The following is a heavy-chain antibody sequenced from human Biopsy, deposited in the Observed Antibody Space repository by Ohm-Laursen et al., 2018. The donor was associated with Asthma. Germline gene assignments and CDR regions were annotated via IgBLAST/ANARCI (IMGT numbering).Heavy chain of an antibody. CDR3: ARGPPVDRED. CDR2: IYYSGST. J-gene: IGHJ4*02. V-gene: IGHV4-31*03. CDR1: GGSISSGGYY. Sequence: TLSLTCSVSGGSISSGGYYWSWIRQHPGKGLEWIGYIYYSGSTYYNPSLKSRVTISVDTSKNQFSLRLSSVTAADTAVYYCARGPPVDREDWGQGTLVTVSS. D-gene: IGHD5-24*01.